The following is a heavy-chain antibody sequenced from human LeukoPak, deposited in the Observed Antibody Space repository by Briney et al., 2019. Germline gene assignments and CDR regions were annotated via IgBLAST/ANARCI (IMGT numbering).Heavy chain of an antibody. J-gene: IGHJ4*02. CDR1: GYTFTSYG. CDR2: ISAYNGNT. D-gene: IGHD2-2*01. Sequence: ASVKVSCKASGYTFTSYGISWVRQAPGQGLEWMGWISAYNGNTNYAQKLQGRVTMTTDTSTSTANMELSSLRSEDTAVYYCASSPYCSSTSCYHFDYWGQGTLVTVSS. CDR3: ASSPYCSSTSCYHFDY. V-gene: IGHV1-18*01.